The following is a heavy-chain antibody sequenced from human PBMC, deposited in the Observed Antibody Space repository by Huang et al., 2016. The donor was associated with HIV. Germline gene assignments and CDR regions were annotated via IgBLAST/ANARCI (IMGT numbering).Heavy chain of an antibody. D-gene: IGHD3-22*01. CDR2: VSNSASSR. V-gene: IGHV3-23*01. J-gene: IGHJ4*02. CDR3: AKDLVTYDSSGSV. Sequence: EVHLLESGGGLVQPGGSLRLSCAASGFSFSSSAMSWVRQAPGRWLEWVSTVSNSASSRHYSDSVRGRFTISRDNSKDTLYLQMNSLRAKDTALYYCAKDLVTYDSSGSVWGQGTLVTVSS. CDR1: GFSFSSSA.